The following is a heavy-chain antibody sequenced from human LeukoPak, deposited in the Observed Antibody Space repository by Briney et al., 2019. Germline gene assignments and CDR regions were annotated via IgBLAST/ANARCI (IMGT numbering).Heavy chain of an antibody. CDR1: GFTLSINY. V-gene: IGHV3-30-3*01. CDR3: ARLLSGN. CDR2: ISYDGSNK. Sequence: PGGSLRLSCVASGFTLSINYMSWVRQAPGKGLEWVAVISYDGSNKYYADSVKGRFTISRDNSKNTLYLQMNSLRAEDTAVYYCARLLSGNWGQGTLVTVSS. D-gene: IGHD2-15*01. J-gene: IGHJ4*02.